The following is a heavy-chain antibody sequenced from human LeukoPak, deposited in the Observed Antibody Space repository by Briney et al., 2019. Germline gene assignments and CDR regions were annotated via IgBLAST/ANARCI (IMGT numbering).Heavy chain of an antibody. CDR1: GGSFSGYY. J-gene: IGHJ4*02. Sequence: SETLSLTCAVYGGSFSGYYWSWIRQPPGKGLEWIGEINHSGSTNYNPPLKSRVTISVDTSENQFSLQLNSVTPEDTAVYYCARGYYSDYWGQGTLVTVSS. V-gene: IGHV4-34*01. CDR2: INHSGST. CDR3: ARGYYSDY.